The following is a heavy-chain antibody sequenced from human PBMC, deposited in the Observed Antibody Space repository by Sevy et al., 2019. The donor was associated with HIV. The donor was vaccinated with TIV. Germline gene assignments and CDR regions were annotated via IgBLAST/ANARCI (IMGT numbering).Heavy chain of an antibody. D-gene: IGHD3-10*01. CDR3: ARSRSGWGSLFFDY. CDR2: IFYSGST. J-gene: IGHJ4*02. Sequence: SESLSLTCTVSGGSISSDDYYCSWIRQPPGNGLEWIGYIFYSGSTYYNPSLKSRVTIPGGTSKNQFSLKLSSVTAADTAVYYCARSRSGWGSLFFDYWGQGTVVTVSS. CDR1: GGSISSDDYY. V-gene: IGHV4-30-4*01.